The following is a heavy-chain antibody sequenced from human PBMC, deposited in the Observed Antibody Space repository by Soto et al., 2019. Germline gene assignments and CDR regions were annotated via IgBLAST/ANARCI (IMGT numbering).Heavy chain of an antibody. D-gene: IGHD4-17*01. CDR1: GFTFDDYA. J-gene: IGHJ3*02. CDR3: AKAATTKVPSWAFDI. CDR2: ISWNSGSI. V-gene: IGHV3-9*01. Sequence: GGSLRLSCAASGFTFDDYAMHWVRQAPGKGLEWVSGISWNSGSIGYADSVKGRFTISRDNAKNSLYLQMNSLRAEDTALYYCAKAATTKVPSWAFDIWGQGTMVTVSS.